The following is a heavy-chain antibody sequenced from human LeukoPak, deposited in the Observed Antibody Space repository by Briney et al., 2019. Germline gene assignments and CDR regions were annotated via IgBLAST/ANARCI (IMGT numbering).Heavy chain of an antibody. J-gene: IGHJ4*02. Sequence: GGSLRLSCAASGFTFSSYAMNWVRQAPEKGLEWVSSISSSSSYIYYADSVKGRFTISRDNAKNSLYLQMNSLRAEDTAVYYCARRRGSSPELYYFDYWGQGTLVTVSS. CDR1: GFTFSSYA. V-gene: IGHV3-21*01. CDR2: ISSSSSYI. CDR3: ARRRGSSPELYYFDY. D-gene: IGHD6-13*01.